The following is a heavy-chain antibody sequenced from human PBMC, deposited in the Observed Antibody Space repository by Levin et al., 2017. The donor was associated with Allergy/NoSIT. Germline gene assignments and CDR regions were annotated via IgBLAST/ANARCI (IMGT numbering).Heavy chain of an antibody. CDR1: GXRIGRSW. CDR3: ARHSREGYNYPDY. V-gene: IGHV3-74*01. D-gene: IGHD5-24*01. CDR2: INSDGSST. J-gene: IGHJ4*02. Sequence: LSLTCAASGXRIGRSWMPGVGQARGKGLVWVSRINSDGSSTSYADSVKGRFTISRDNAKNTLYLQMNSLRAEDTAVYYCARHSREGYNYPDYWGQGTLVTVSS.